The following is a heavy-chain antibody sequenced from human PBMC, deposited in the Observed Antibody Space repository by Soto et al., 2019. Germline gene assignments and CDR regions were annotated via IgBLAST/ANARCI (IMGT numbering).Heavy chain of an antibody. J-gene: IGHJ4*02. Sequence: EVQLLESGGGLVQPGGSLRLSCAASGFTFSSYAMSWVRQAPGKGLEWVSTITSGGSTYSANSVKGRFTISRDNSKKTVYLEMNSLRAEDTAVYYCGKRYCSSSSCYGGSLDYWGQGTLVTVSS. D-gene: IGHD2-2*01. CDR3: GKRYCSSSSCYGGSLDY. CDR2: ITSGGST. V-gene: IGHV3-23*01. CDR1: GFTFSSYA.